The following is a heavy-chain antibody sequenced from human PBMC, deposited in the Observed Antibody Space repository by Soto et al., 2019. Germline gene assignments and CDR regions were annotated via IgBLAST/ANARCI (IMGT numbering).Heavy chain of an antibody. D-gene: IGHD3-22*01. V-gene: IGHV6-1*01. CDR2: AYYRSKWYN. CDR1: AASVSRNRAA. CDR3: AREVPYYDNRGYFSHFYGKDV. J-gene: IGHJ6*02. Sequence: QALSLNCAVSAASVSRNRAACDWIRHSPSIGLEWLRRAYYRSKWYNDYAVYVKSRISINPDTSKNQFSLELISVTPADTAVYYCAREVPYYDNRGYFSHFYGKDVWGQGTTVTSP.